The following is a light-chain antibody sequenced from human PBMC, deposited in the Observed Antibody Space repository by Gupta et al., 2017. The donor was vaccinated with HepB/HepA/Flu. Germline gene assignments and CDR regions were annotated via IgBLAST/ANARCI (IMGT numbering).Light chain of an antibody. CDR3: SSYTSSSTLV. V-gene: IGLV2-14*03. J-gene: IGLJ3*02. CDR2: DVS. Sequence: QSALTQPASVSGPPGQSITISCPGTRSDVGGYNYVSWYQQHPGKAPELMIFDVSNRPSGVSNRVSGSKSGNTSSLTISGLQAEDEADYYCSSYTSSSTLVFGGWTKLSVL. CDR1: RSDVGGYNY.